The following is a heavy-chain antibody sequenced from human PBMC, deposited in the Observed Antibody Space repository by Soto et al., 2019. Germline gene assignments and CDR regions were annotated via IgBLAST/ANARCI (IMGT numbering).Heavy chain of an antibody. CDR1: GFTFSSYW. CDR3: ARGPWGMGRGDY. Sequence: EVPLVESGGGLVQPGGSLRLSCAASGFTFSSYWMHWVRQAPGKGLVWVSRINADGGSTAYADSVKGRFTIARDNAKNTVYLEMNSLRAEDTAVYYCARGPWGMGRGDYWGQGTLVTVSS. V-gene: IGHV3-74*03. CDR2: INADGGST. J-gene: IGHJ4*02. D-gene: IGHD2-8*01.